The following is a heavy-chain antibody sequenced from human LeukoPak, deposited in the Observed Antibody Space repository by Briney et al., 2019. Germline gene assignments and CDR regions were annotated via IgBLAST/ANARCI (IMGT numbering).Heavy chain of an antibody. CDR1: GFTFSSYS. J-gene: IGHJ6*04. CDR2: ISSSSRYI. CDR3: ARTLGGSGEDV. D-gene: IGHD2-15*01. V-gene: IGHV3-21*01. Sequence: GGSLRLSCAASGFTFSSYSMNWVRQAPGKGLEWVSYISSSSRYIYYADSGKGRCTISRDNAKNSLYLQMNSLRAEDTAVYYCARTLGGSGEDVWGKGTTVTVSS.